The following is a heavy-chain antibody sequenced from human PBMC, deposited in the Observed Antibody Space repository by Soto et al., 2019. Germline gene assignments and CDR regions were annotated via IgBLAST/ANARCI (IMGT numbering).Heavy chain of an antibody. CDR2: SYSGGNP. V-gene: IGHV3-53*01. D-gene: IGHD2-21*01. CDR1: GFSVGGNY. Sequence: EERLVQSGGGLVQPGGSPRLSCAASGFSVGGNYMSWVRQAPGKGLELVSLSYSGGNPFYADSMKGRFTLSRDNSNNMLYLQMDSLRAEDTAVYYCARGPNSDCWGQGTLVIVSS. J-gene: IGHJ4*02. CDR3: ARGPNSDC.